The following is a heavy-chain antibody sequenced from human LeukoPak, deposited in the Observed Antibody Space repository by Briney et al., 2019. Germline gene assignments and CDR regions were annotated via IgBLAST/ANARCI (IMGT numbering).Heavy chain of an antibody. CDR1: GRSISSYY. D-gene: IGHD2-15*01. CDR3: ARLYCSGGSCYSGPNWFDP. V-gene: IGHV4-59*01. J-gene: IGHJ5*02. CDR2: IYYSGST. Sequence: SETLSLTCTVSGRSISSYYWSWIRQPPGKGLEWIGYIYYSGSTNYNPPLKSRVTISVDTCKNQFSLKLSSVTAADAAVYYCARLYCSGGSCYSGPNWFDPWGQGTLVTVSS.